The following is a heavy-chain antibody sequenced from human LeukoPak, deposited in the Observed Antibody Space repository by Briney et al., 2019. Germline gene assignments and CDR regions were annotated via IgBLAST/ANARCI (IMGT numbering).Heavy chain of an antibody. Sequence: PGGSLRLSCAASGFTFGSYVMSWVRQAPAKGLEWVSTISASGGDTYYADSVKGRFTISRDNSKITLYLQTNSLRAEDTAVDYCAKDYQGSESYTHFDYWGQGTLVTVSS. V-gene: IGHV3-23*01. CDR1: GFTFGSYV. D-gene: IGHD3-10*01. CDR3: AKDYQGSESYTHFDY. J-gene: IGHJ4*02. CDR2: ISASGGDT.